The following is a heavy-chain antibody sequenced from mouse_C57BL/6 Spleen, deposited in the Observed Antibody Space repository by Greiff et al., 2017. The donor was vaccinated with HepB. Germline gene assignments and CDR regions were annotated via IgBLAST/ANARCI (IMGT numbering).Heavy chain of an antibody. Sequence: QVQLQQPGAELVKPGASVKLSCKASGYTFTSYWMQWVKQRPGQGLEWIGEIDPSDSYTNYNQKFKGKATLTVDTSSSTAYMQRSSLTSEDSAVYYCARRDWDVGFAYWGQGTLVTVSA. CDR1: GYTFTSYW. CDR2: IDPSDSYT. CDR3: ARRDWDVGFAY. D-gene: IGHD4-1*01. V-gene: IGHV1-50*01. J-gene: IGHJ3*01.